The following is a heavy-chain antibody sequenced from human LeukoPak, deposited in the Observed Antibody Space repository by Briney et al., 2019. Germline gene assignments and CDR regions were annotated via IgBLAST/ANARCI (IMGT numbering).Heavy chain of an antibody. Sequence: ASVKVSCKASGYTFTGYYMHWVRQAPGQGLEWVGIINPNGGTTTYAQMFQGRVTMTRDTSTSTVYMELSSLRSEDTAVYYCARKYYYDSGAFDIWGQGTMVTVSS. CDR1: GYTFTGYY. D-gene: IGHD3-22*01. CDR2: INPNGGTT. J-gene: IGHJ3*02. CDR3: ARKYYYDSGAFDI. V-gene: IGHV1-46*01.